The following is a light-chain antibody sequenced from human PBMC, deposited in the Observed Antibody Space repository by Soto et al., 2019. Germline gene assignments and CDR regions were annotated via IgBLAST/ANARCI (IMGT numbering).Light chain of an antibody. CDR2: EVH. J-gene: IGLJ2*01. Sequence: QSALTQPPSASGFPGQSVTISCTGTSSDVGYYDYVSWYQQHPGKAPKLVIYEVHNRPSGVSNRFSGSKSGNTASLTISGVQAEDEADYYCSSYTSRSTDVLFGGGTQLTVL. CDR1: SSDVGYYDY. V-gene: IGLV2-14*01. CDR3: SSYTSRSTDVL.